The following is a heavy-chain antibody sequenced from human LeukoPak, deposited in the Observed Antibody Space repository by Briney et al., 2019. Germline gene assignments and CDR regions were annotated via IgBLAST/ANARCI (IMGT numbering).Heavy chain of an antibody. J-gene: IGHJ4*02. V-gene: IGHV4-4*02. CDR3: ARSGDSSGWYSYY. Sequence: PSETLSLTCAVSGGSISSSNWWSWVRQPPGKGLEWIGEIYHSGSTNYNPSLKSRVTISVDTSKNQFSLKLSSVTTADTAVYYCARSGDSSGWYSYYWGQGTLVTVSS. CDR1: GGSISSSNW. D-gene: IGHD6-19*01. CDR2: IYHSGST.